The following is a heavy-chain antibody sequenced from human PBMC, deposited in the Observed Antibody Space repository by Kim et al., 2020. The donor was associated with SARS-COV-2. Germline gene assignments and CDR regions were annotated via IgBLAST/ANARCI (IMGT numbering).Heavy chain of an antibody. J-gene: IGHJ6*02. Sequence: GGSLRLSCVASGFTFSDYYMSWIRQAPGKGLEWVSYISSSGSTIYYADSVKGRFTISRDNAKNSLYMQMNSLRAEDTAVYYCARAAMVRGVIIMNGMDVWGQGTTVTVSS. CDR1: GFTFSDYY. CDR3: ARAAMVRGVIIMNGMDV. CDR2: ISSSGSTI. D-gene: IGHD3-10*01. V-gene: IGHV3-11*01.